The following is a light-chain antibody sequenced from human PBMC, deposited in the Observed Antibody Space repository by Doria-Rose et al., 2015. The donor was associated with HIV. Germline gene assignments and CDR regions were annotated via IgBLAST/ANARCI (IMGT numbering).Light chain of an antibody. CDR2: KAS. J-gene: IGKJ1*01. Sequence: MNQAPSTLAASVGDRVTITCRASQSISSWLAWYQQKPGKAPKLLIYKASGLESGVPSRFSGSGSGTEFTLTISSLQPDDFATYYCQQYNSYPVTFGQGTKVEIK. CDR3: QQYNSYPVT. CDR1: QSISSW. V-gene: IGKV1-5*03.